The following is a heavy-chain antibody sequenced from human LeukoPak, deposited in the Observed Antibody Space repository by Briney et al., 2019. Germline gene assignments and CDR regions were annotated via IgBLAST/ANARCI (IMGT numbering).Heavy chain of an antibody. Sequence: SETLSLTCTVSGGSISSSGYYWVWIRQPPGKGLGWIGSIYYSGSTYYSPSLKSRVTISVDTSRNQISLKLSSVTAADTAVYYCAAAMVLNWFDPWGQGTPVTVSS. CDR2: IYYSGST. D-gene: IGHD5-18*01. J-gene: IGHJ5*02. V-gene: IGHV4-39*01. CDR1: GGSISSSGYY. CDR3: AAAMVLNWFDP.